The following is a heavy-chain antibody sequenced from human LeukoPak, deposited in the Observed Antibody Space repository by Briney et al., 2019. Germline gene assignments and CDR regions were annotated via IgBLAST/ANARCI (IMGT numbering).Heavy chain of an antibody. V-gene: IGHV1-69*05. CDR3: ARPFGRYGDYENYYFDY. J-gene: IGHJ4*02. CDR2: IIPIFGTA. CDR1: GGTFSSYA. Sequence: SVKVSCKASGGTFSSYAISWVRQAPGQGLEWMGGIIPIFGTANYAQKFQGRVTITTDESTSTAYMELSSLRAEDTAVYYCARPFGRYGDYENYYFDYWGQGTLVTVSS. D-gene: IGHD4-17*01.